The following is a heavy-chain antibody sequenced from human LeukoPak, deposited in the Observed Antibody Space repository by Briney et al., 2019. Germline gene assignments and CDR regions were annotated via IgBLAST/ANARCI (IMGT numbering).Heavy chain of an antibody. D-gene: IGHD3-3*01. CDR1: GYPISSGYY. CDR3: TRGFWSRGVPKVQAFDI. V-gene: IGHV4-38-2*02. CDR2: IYHSGST. Sequence: PSETLSLTCTVSGYPISSGYYWGWIRQPPGKGLEWIGSIYHSGSTYYNPSLKSRVTISVDTSKNQFSLQLNSVTPEDTAVYYCTRGFWSRGVPKVQAFDIWGQGTMVTVSS. J-gene: IGHJ3*02.